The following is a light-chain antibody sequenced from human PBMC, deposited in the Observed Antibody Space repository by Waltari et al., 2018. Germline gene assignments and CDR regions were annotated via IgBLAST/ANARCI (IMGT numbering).Light chain of an antibody. Sequence: ETVMTQSPATLSVSPGERATLSCRASQSVSSNLAWYQQKPGQPPRLLIYGASTRATGIPARXXGSXXGTELTLTISSLQXXXFXXYYCQQYNDWPPLTFGGGTKVEIK. CDR1: QSVSSN. V-gene: IGKV3-15*01. CDR3: QQYNDWPPLT. CDR2: GAS. J-gene: IGKJ4*01.